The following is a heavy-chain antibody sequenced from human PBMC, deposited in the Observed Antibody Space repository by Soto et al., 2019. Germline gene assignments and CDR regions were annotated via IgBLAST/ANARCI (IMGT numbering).Heavy chain of an antibody. D-gene: IGHD2-21*01. CDR1: GDTFTTNY. CDR3: ASRVLCDMDV. Sequence: QEQLVQSGAEAKEPGPSLKVSCKASGDTFTTNYIHWVRQAPGQGLEWMGRINPNSGATLYAQKLQGRLTLTTDTSTSTVYMDLNSLKSEDSAVYYCASRVLCDMDVWGQGTTVTVSS. CDR2: INPNSGAT. J-gene: IGHJ6*02. V-gene: IGHV1-46*04.